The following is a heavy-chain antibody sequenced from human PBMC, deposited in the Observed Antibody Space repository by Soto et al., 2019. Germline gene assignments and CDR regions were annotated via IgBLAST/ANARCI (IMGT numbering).Heavy chain of an antibody. CDR3: ARMYYDILTGYYFLARIDC. CDR1: GGSISSSNW. J-gene: IGHJ4*02. V-gene: IGHV4-4*02. CDR2: IYHSGST. D-gene: IGHD3-9*01. Sequence: QVQLQESGPGLVKPSGTLSLTCAVSGGSISSSNWWSWVRQPPGKGLEWIGEIYHSGSTNYNPSLKSRVTTSVDKSKNQFSLKLSSVTAADTAVYYCARMYYDILTGYYFLARIDCWGQGTLVTVSS.